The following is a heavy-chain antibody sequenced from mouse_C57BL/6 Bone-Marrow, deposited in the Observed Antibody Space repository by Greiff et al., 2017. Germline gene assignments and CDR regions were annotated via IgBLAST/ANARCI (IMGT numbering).Heavy chain of an antibody. Sequence: EVKLVESGAELVRPGASVKLSCTASGFNIKDDYMHWVKQRPEQGLEWIGWIDPENGDTEYASKFQGKATITADTSSNTAYLQLSSLTSEDTAVYYCTTWWDYAFDYWGQGTTLTVSS. V-gene: IGHV14-4*01. CDR2: IDPENGDT. J-gene: IGHJ2*01. CDR1: GFNIKDDY. D-gene: IGHD2-4*01. CDR3: TTWWDYAFDY.